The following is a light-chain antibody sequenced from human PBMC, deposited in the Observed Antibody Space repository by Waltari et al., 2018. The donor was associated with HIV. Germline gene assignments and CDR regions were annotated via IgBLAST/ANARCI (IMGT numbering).Light chain of an antibody. J-gene: IGKJ2*01. CDR3: QQYGSSPYT. CDR2: GAP. CDR1: QSVTGAF. Sequence: VLTQSLGTLAFSPGARATPSCRASQSVTGAFLAWYQQKRGLAPGLLIYGAPSRATGIPDRFSGGGSGTDFTLTISRLEPEDFAVYYCQQYGSSPYTFGQGTKLEIK. V-gene: IGKV3-20*01.